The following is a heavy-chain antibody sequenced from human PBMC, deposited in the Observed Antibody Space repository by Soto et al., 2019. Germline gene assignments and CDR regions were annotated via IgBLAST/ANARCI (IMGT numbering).Heavy chain of an antibody. Sequence: GGSLRLSCAASGFTFSSYSMNWVRQAPGKGLEWDSSISSSSIYIYYAESVKGRFTISRDNAKNSLYLQMNSLRAEDTVLFYCARDLGHCSSTSCCAGLDYWGQGTLVTVSS. D-gene: IGHD2-2*01. CDR3: ARDLGHCSSTSCCAGLDY. J-gene: IGHJ4*02. V-gene: IGHV3-21*01. CDR2: ISSSSIYI. CDR1: GFTFSSYS.